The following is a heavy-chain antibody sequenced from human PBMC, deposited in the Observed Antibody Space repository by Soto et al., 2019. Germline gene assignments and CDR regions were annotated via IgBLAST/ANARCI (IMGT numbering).Heavy chain of an antibody. D-gene: IGHD6-25*01. Sequence: QVQLVESGGGVVQPGRSLRLSCAASGFTFSSYGMHWVRQAPGKGLEWVTVIWYDGSNKYYADSVKGRFTISRDNSKNTLYLEMIRLRADDTAVYYCARDRAATAYYYSMDVWGQGTTVTVSS. J-gene: IGHJ6*02. CDR3: ARDRAATAYYYSMDV. CDR2: IWYDGSNK. CDR1: GFTFSSYG. V-gene: IGHV3-33*01.